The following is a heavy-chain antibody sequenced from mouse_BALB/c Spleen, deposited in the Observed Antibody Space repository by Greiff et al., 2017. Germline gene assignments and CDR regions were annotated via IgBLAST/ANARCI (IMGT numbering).Heavy chain of an antibody. J-gene: IGHJ2*01. CDR3: TRETYGNYVFDY. Sequence: VQLQESGAELVRPGSSVKISCKASGYAFSSYWMNWVKQRPGQGLEWIGQIYPGDGDTNYNGKFKGKATLTADKSSSTAYMQLSSLTSEDSAVYYCTRETYGNYVFDYWGQGTTLTVSS. V-gene: IGHV1-80*01. D-gene: IGHD2-1*01. CDR1: GYAFSSYW. CDR2: IYPGDGDT.